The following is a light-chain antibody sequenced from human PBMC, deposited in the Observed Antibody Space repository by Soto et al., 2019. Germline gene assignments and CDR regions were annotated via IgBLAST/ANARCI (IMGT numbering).Light chain of an antibody. Sequence: LTQPASVSGSPGQSITISCTGTSSDVGGYNYVSWYQQHPGKAPKLMIYDVSNRPSGVSNRFSGSKSGNTASLTISGLQAEDEADYYCSSYTSSSTPVVFGGGTKLTVL. J-gene: IGLJ2*01. V-gene: IGLV2-14*01. CDR1: SSDVGGYNY. CDR3: SSYTSSSTPVV. CDR2: DVS.